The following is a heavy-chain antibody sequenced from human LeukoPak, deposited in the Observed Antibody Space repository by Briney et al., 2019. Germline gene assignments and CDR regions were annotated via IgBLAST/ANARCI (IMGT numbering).Heavy chain of an antibody. CDR1: GYTSTSYG. V-gene: IGHV1-18*01. CDR2: ISAYNGNT. J-gene: IGHJ4*02. D-gene: IGHD2-21*02. Sequence: GASVKVSCKASGYTSTSYGISWVRQAPGQGLEWMGWISAYNGNTNYAQKLQGRVTMTTDTSTSTAYMELRSLRSDDTAVYYCARVCGGDCYSDFDYWGQGTLVTVSS. CDR3: ARVCGGDCYSDFDY.